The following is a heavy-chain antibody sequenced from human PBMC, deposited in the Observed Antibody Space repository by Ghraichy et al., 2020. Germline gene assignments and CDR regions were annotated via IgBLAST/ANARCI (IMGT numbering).Heavy chain of an antibody. CDR2: IYWNDDK. V-gene: IGHV2-5*01. D-gene: IGHD2-2*01. CDR3: AHSGTLYCSSTSCYRVNWFDP. J-gene: IGHJ5*02. CDR1: GFSLSTSGVG. Sequence: SGPTLVKPTQTLTLTCTFSGFSLSTSGVGVGWIRQPPGKALEWLALIYWNDDKRYSPSLKSRLTITKDTSKNQVVLTMTNMDPVDTATYYCAHSGTLYCSSTSCYRVNWFDPWGQGTLVTVSS.